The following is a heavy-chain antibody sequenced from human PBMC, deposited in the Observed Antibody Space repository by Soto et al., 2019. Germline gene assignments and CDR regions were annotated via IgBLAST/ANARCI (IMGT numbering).Heavy chain of an antibody. CDR3: AKGRGYCSSTSCYVGSDY. D-gene: IGHD2-2*01. J-gene: IGHJ4*02. V-gene: IGHV3-23*01. CDR1: GFTFSSYA. Sequence: EVQLLESGGGLVQPGGSLRLSCAASGFTFSSYAMSWVRQAPGKGLEWVSAISGSGGSTYYADSVKGRFTISRDNSNYTLXLQMNSLRAEDTAVYYCAKGRGYCSSTSCYVGSDYWGQGTLVTVSS. CDR2: ISGSGGST.